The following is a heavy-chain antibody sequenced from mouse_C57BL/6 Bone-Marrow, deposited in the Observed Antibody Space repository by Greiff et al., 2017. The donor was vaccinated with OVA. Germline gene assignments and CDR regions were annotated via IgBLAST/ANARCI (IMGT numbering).Heavy chain of an antibody. J-gene: IGHJ3*01. CDR2: INPNYGTT. D-gene: IGHD2-10*01. CDR1: GYSFTDYN. V-gene: IGHV1-39*01. CDR3: ARRGTPYYGPGFAY. Sequence: EVKLMESGPELVKPGASVKISCKASGYSFTDYNMNWVKQSNGKSLEWIGVINPNYGTTSYNQKFKGKATLTVDQSSSTAYMQLNSLTSEDSAVYYCARRGTPYYGPGFAYWGQGTLVTVSA.